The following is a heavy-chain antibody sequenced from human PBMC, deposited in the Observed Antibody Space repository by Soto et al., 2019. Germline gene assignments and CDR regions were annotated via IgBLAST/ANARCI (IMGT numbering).Heavy chain of an antibody. D-gene: IGHD3-22*01. CDR3: AKDRDDYCYYSGPYYYGMYF. Sequence: LRLSCAASGFTFSSYGMHWVRQAPGKGLEWVAVISYDGSNKYYADSVKGRFTISRDNSKNTLYLQMNSLRAEDTAVYYCAKDRDDYCYYSGPYYYGMYFWGQGSTVTVSS. CDR1: GFTFSSYG. J-gene: IGHJ6*02. V-gene: IGHV3-30*18. CDR2: ISYDGSNK.